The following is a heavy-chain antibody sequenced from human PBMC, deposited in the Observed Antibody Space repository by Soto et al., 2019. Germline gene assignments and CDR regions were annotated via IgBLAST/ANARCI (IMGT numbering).Heavy chain of an antibody. D-gene: IGHD4-17*01. CDR2: IYYSGST. Sequence: SETLSLTCTVSGGSISRGGYYWSWIRQHPGKGLEWIGYIYYSGSTYYNPSLKSRVTISVDTSKNQFSLKLSSVTAADTAVYYCARGGDYGDYLTYFDYWGQGTLVTVSS. J-gene: IGHJ4*02. CDR3: ARGGDYGDYLTYFDY. CDR1: GGSISRGGYY. V-gene: IGHV4-31*03.